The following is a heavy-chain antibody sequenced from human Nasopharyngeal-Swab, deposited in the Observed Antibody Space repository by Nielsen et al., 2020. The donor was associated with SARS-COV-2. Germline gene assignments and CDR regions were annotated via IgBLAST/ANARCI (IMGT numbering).Heavy chain of an antibody. D-gene: IGHD6-13*01. CDR1: GYTFTSYY. J-gene: IGHJ4*02. Sequence: ASVKVSCKASGYTFTSYYMHWVRQAPGQGLERMGIINPSGGSTSYAQKFQGRVTMTRDTSTSTVYMELSSLRSEDTAVYYCARDRIAAAGPYYFDYWGQGTLVTVSS. CDR3: ARDRIAAAGPYYFDY. V-gene: IGHV1-46*01. CDR2: INPSGGST.